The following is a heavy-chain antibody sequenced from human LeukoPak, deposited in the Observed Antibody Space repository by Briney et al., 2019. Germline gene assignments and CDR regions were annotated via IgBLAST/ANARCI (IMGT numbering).Heavy chain of an antibody. CDR2: IYSGGST. J-gene: IGHJ4*02. Sequence: GGSLRLSCAASGFTVSSNYMSWVRQAPGKGLEWVSVIYSGGSTYYADSVKGRFTIPRDNSKNTLYLQMNSLRAEDTAVYYCARDIKSGWYGGYFDYWGQGTLDTVSS. CDR1: GFTVSSNY. CDR3: ARDIKSGWYGGYFDY. D-gene: IGHD6-19*01. V-gene: IGHV3-53*01.